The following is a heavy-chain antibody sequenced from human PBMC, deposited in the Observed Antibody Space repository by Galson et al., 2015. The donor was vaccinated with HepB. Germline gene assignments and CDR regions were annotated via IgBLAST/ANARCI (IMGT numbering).Heavy chain of an antibody. CDR3: ARDTGQDTGWVDH. V-gene: IGHV3-33*01. J-gene: IGHJ4*02. CDR1: GFTFKNFG. Sequence: SLRLSCATSGFTFKNFGMHWVRQAPGKGLEWVAVLWYDGNDEYYGDSVRGRFTISRDNSKNTVSLQMDSLRVDDTAVYYCARDTGQDTGWVDHWGQGTRVTVSS. CDR2: LWYDGNDE. D-gene: IGHD6-19*01.